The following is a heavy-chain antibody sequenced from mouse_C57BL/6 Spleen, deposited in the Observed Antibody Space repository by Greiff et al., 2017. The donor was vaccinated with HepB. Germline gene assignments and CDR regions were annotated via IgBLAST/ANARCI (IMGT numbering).Heavy chain of an antibody. CDR2: IDPENGDT. J-gene: IGHJ2*01. V-gene: IGHV14-4*01. CDR1: GFNIKDDY. CDR3: TTWIYYYGS. D-gene: IGHD1-1*01. Sequence: EVQLQESGAELVRPGASVKLSCTASGFNIKDDYMHWVKQRPEQGLEWIGWIDPENGDTEYASKFQGKATITADTSSNTAYLQLSSLTSEDTAVYYCTTWIYYYGSWGQGTTLTVSS.